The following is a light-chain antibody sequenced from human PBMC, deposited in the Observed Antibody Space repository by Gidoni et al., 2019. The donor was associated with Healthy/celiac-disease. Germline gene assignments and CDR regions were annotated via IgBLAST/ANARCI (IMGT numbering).Light chain of an antibody. CDR2: TVS. CDR3: MQRKEFPLT. V-gene: IGKV2-40*01. J-gene: IGKJ2*01. CDR1: QSLLDSDGGNSY. Sequence: DIVLTHTPPSLPVPPGEAASFPCRPSQSLLDSDGGNSYLDWYLQKPGQAPQLLIYTVSYRDTGVPDRFSGSGSGTDFTLKISRVEAEDVGVYYCMQRKEFPLTFGQGTKLEIK.